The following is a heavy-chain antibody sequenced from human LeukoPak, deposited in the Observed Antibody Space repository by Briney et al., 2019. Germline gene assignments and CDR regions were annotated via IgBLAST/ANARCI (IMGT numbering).Heavy chain of an antibody. V-gene: IGHV4-59*01. D-gene: IGHD1-20*01. CDR3: ARQTRYNWNDGGWFDP. Sequence: SETLSLTCTVSGGSISSYYWSWSRQPPGKGLEWIGYIYYSGSTNYNPSLKSRVTISVDTSKNQFSLKLSSVTAADTAVYYCARQTRYNWNDGGWFDPWGQGTLVTVSS. J-gene: IGHJ5*02. CDR1: GGSISSYY. CDR2: IYYSGST.